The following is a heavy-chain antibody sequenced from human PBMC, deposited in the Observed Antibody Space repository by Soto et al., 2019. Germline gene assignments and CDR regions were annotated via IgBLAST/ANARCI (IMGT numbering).Heavy chain of an antibody. Sequence: SETLSLTCAVYGGSLSGYYWSWICQPPGKGLQWIGEINHSGSTNYNPSLKSRVTISVDTSKNQLSLNLSSVTAADTAVYYCSRGARRYYDIYGPAKNWFDRWGQGTLVT. V-gene: IGHV4-34*01. CDR2: INHSGST. CDR3: SRGARRYYDIYGPAKNWFDR. CDR1: GGSLSGYY. D-gene: IGHD3-22*01. J-gene: IGHJ5*02.